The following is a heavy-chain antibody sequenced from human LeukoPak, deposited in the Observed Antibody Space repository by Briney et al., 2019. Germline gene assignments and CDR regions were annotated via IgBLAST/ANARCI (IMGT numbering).Heavy chain of an antibody. J-gene: IGHJ4*02. CDR1: GFTFSSYA. CDR3: ARGPEDY. D-gene: IGHD2-15*01. Sequence: GGSLRLSCAASGFTFSSYAMSWVRQAPGKGLEWVSVIYSGGSTYYADSVKGRFTISRDNSKNTLYLQMNSLRAEGTAVYYCARGPEDYWGQGTLVTVSS. CDR2: IYSGGST. V-gene: IGHV3-53*01.